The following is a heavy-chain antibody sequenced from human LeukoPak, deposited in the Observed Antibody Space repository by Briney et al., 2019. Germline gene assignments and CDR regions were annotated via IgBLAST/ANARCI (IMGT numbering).Heavy chain of an antibody. V-gene: IGHV3-7*04. D-gene: IGHD1-1*01. CDR1: GFTFSSYA. CDR2: IKQDGSEK. Sequence: GGSLRLSCAASGFTFSSYAMSWVRQAPGKGLEWVANIKQDGSEKYYVDSVKGRFTISRDNAKNSLYLQMNSLRAEDTAVYYCARVVPGTTYYYYMDVWGKGTTVTVSS. CDR3: ARVVPGTTYYYYMDV. J-gene: IGHJ6*03.